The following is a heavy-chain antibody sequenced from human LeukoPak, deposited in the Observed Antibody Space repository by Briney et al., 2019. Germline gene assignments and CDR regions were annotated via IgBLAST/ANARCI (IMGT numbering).Heavy chain of an antibody. V-gene: IGHV4-61*02. CDR3: ARSGNSGGYNPAGGDYFDY. Sequence: PSETLSLTCTVSDDSINGDSYYWSWIRQLPGKGLEWIGRIYIIGSTKYNPSLKSRVSISVDTAKNQFFLRLSSVTAADTAVYYCARSGNSGGYNPAGGDYFDYWGQGTLVTVSS. J-gene: IGHJ4*02. CDR1: DDSINGDSYY. D-gene: IGHD6-19*01. CDR2: IYIIGST.